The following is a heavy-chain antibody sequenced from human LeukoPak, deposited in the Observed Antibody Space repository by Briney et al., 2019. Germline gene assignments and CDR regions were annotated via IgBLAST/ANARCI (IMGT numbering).Heavy chain of an antibody. CDR3: ARPTVVTRRGGYYFDY. J-gene: IGHJ4*02. CDR2: IYYSGST. Sequence: SETLSLTCTVSGGSISSSSYYWGWIRQPPGKGLEWIGSIYYSGSTYYNPSLKSRVTISVDTSKNQFSLKLSSVTAADTAVYYCARPTVVTRRGGYYFDYWGQGTLVTVSS. V-gene: IGHV4-39*01. D-gene: IGHD4-23*01. CDR1: GGSISSSSYY.